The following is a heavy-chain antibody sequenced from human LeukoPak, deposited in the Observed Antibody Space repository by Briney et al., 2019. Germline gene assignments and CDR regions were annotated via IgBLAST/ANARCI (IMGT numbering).Heavy chain of an antibody. J-gene: IGHJ6*04. V-gene: IGHV3-48*03. CDR1: GLTFSSYE. D-gene: IGHD3-10*02. CDR2: ISGSGSTI. CDR3: AELGITMIGGV. Sequence: GGSLTLSCAASGLTFSSYEMHWARQPPGKGLEWVSYISGSGSTIYYADSVKGRFTISRDNAKNSLYLQMNSLRAEDTAVYYCAELGITMIGGVWGKGTTVTISS.